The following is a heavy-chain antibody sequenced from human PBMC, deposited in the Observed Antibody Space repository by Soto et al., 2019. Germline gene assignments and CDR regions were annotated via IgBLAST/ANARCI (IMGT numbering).Heavy chain of an antibody. Sequence: EVQLLESGGGLVQPRGSLRISCAASGFTFSTYAMTWVRQAPGKGLERISSITASDGSAYYADSVKGRFTISRDNPMNTLYLQMNSLRAEDTAVYYCARGGYSYGHWGQGTLVTVSS. D-gene: IGHD5-18*01. CDR2: ITASDGSA. J-gene: IGHJ4*02. CDR1: GFTFSTYA. CDR3: ARGGYSYGH. V-gene: IGHV3-23*01.